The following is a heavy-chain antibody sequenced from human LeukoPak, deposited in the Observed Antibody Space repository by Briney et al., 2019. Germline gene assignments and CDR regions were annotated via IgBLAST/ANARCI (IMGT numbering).Heavy chain of an antibody. D-gene: IGHD6-19*01. V-gene: IGHV1-24*01. CDR1: GYTLTELS. J-gene: IGHJ6*02. CDR3: AGHEFYSSGWYIGSEYYYYYGMDV. CDR2: FDPEDGET. Sequence: GASVKVSCKVSGYTLTELSMHWVRQAPGKGLEWMGGFDPEDGETIYAQKFQGRVTMTEDTSTDTAYMELSSLRSEDTAVYYCAGHEFYSSGWYIGSEYYYYYGMDVWGQGTTVTVSS.